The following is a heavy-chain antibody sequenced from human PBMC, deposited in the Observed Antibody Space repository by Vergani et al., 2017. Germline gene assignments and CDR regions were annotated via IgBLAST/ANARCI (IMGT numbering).Heavy chain of an antibody. CDR3: TTVLRSRWLLFYYYYYMDV. J-gene: IGHJ6*03. CDR1: GFTFSSYS. CDR2: ISSSSSTI. Sequence: EVQLVESGGGLVQPGGSLRLSCAASGFTFSSYSMNWVRQAPGKGLEWVSYISSSSSTIYYADSVKGRFTISRDDSKNTLYLQMNSLKTEDTAVYYCTTVLRSRWLLFYYYYYMDVWGKGTTVTVSS. V-gene: IGHV3-48*01. D-gene: IGHD5-24*01.